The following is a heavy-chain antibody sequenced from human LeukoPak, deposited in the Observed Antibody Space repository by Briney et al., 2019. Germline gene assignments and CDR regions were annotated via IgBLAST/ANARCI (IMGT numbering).Heavy chain of an antibody. J-gene: IGHJ3*02. CDR2: INPSGGTK. CDR1: GYNFTSYY. V-gene: IGHV1-46*01. D-gene: IGHD2-21*02. Sequence: VATVKVSCKASGYNFTSYYMHWVRQAPGQGLEWMGKINPSGGTKSYAQKFQGRVTVTRDTSTSTVYMELSSLRSEDTAVYYCARDLVVVTGLRTRGSFDIWGQGTMVTVSS. CDR3: ARDLVVVTGLRTRGSFDI.